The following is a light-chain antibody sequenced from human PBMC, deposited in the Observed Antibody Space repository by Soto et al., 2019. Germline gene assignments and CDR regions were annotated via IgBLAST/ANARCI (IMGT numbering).Light chain of an antibody. CDR2: GNS. Sequence: SGLTQPPSVSGAPGQRVTISCTGSNSNIGAGYDVHWYQQLPGTAPKLLIYGNSNRPSGVPDRFSGSKSGTSASLTITGLQAEDEADYYCQSYGDSLSGYVFGTGTKVTVL. V-gene: IGLV1-40*01. J-gene: IGLJ1*01. CDR3: QSYGDSLSGYV. CDR1: NSNIGAGYD.